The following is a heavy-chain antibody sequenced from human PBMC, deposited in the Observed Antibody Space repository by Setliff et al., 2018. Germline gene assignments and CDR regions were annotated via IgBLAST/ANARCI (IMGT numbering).Heavy chain of an antibody. D-gene: IGHD3-3*01. CDR2: IYYSGST. CDR1: GGSISSSSYY. J-gene: IGHJ5*02. CDR3: AREYYDFWSGIPNWFDP. Sequence: SETLSLTCTVSGGSISSSSYYWGWIRQPPGKGLEWIGSIYYSGSTYYNPSLKSRVTISVDTSKNQFSLKLSSVTAADTAVYYCAREYYDFWSGIPNWFDPWGQGTLVTVSS. V-gene: IGHV4-39*01.